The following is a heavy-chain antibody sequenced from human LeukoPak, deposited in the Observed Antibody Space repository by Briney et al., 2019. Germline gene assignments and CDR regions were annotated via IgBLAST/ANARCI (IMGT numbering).Heavy chain of an antibody. CDR3: ARDLYSSSSVYYYYMDV. D-gene: IGHD6-6*01. CDR1: GFTFSSYS. J-gene: IGHJ6*03. V-gene: IGHV3-48*01. CDR2: ISSSSVTM. Sequence: GGSLRLSCAASGFTFSSYSMNWVRQAPGKGLEGVSYISSSSVTMYYADSVKGRFTISRDNAKNSLYLQMNSLRAEDTAVYYCARDLYSSSSVYYYYMDVWGKGTTVTVSS.